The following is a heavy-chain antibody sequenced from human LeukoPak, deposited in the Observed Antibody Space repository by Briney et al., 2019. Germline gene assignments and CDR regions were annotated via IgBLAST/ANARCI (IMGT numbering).Heavy chain of an antibody. D-gene: IGHD1-26*01. Sequence: ASVKVSCKASGYTFTSYGISWVRQAPGQGLEWMGWISAYNGNTNYAQKLQGRVTMTTDTSTSTAYMELSSLRSEDTAVYYCASRETGSGWYFDLWGRGTLVTVSS. J-gene: IGHJ2*01. CDR3: ASRETGSGWYFDL. CDR1: GYTFTSYG. V-gene: IGHV1-18*01. CDR2: ISAYNGNT.